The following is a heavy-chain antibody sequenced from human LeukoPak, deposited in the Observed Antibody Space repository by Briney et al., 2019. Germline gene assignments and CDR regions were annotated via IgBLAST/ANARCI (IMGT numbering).Heavy chain of an antibody. V-gene: IGHV3-30*04. CDR2: ISYDGSNK. CDR1: GFTFSSYA. D-gene: IGHD4-17*01. J-gene: IGHJ3*02. Sequence: PGGSLRLSCAASGFTFSSYAMHWVRQAPGKGLEWVAVISYDGSNKYYADSVKGRFTTSRDNSKNTLYLQMNSLRAEDTAVYYCARGGKVSCYSCTVTTSLDIWGQGTMVTVSS. CDR3: ARGGKVSCYSCTVTTSLDI.